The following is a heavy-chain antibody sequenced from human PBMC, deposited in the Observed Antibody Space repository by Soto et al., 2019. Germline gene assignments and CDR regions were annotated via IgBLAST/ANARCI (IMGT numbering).Heavy chain of an antibody. D-gene: IGHD3-3*01. J-gene: IGHJ6*03. CDR3: AREKITIFGVVKSYYYMDV. V-gene: IGHV1-2*04. Sequence: ASVKVSCKASGYTFTGYYMHWVRQAPGQGLEWMGWINPNSGGTNYAQKFQGWVTMTRDTSISTAYMELSSLRSEDTAVYYCAREKITIFGVVKSYYYMDVWGKGTTVTVSS. CDR1: GYTFTGYY. CDR2: INPNSGGT.